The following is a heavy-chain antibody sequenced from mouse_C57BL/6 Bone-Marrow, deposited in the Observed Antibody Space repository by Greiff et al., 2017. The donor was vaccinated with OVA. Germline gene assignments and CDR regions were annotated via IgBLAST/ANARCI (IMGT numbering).Heavy chain of an antibody. CDR2: IFPGSGST. D-gene: IGHD3-1*01. V-gene: IGHV1-75*01. CDR3: SSPGYVIAY. CDR1: GYTFTDYY. J-gene: IGHJ3*01. Sequence: VQLQQSGPELVKPGASVKISCKASGYTFTDYYINWVKQRPGQGLEWIGWIFPGSGSTYYNEKFKGKATLTVDKYSSTAYMSLSSLTSEDSAVYFCSSPGYVIAYWGQGTLVTVSA.